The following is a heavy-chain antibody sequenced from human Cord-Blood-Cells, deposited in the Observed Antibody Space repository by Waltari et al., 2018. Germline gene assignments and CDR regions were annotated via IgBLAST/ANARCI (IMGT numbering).Heavy chain of an antibody. CDR2: ISYDGSNK. V-gene: IGHV3-30*04. J-gene: IGHJ4*02. Sequence: QVQLVESGGGVVQPGRSLRLSCAASGFTFSSYATHWVRQAPGKGLEWVAVISYDGSNKYYADSVKGRFTISRDNSKNTLYLQMNSLRAEDTAVYYCAREVASVGAFDYWGQGTLVTVSS. CDR3: AREVASVGAFDY. CDR1: GFTFSSYA. D-gene: IGHD3-16*01.